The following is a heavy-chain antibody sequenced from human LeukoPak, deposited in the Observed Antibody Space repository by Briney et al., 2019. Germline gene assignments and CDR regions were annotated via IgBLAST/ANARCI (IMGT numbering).Heavy chain of an antibody. CDR3: ATVGGSYYVYYYGMDV. V-gene: IGHV1-24*01. J-gene: IGHJ6*02. D-gene: IGHD1-26*01. Sequence: ASVKVSCKVSGYTLTESSMHWVRQAPGKGLEWMGGFDPEDGETIYAQRFQGRVTMTEDTSTDTAYMELSSLRSEDTAVYYCATVGGSYYVYYYGMDVWGQGTTVTVSS. CDR2: FDPEDGET. CDR1: GYTLTESS.